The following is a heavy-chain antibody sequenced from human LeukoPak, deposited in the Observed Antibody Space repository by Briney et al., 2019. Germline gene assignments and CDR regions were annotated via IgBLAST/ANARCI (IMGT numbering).Heavy chain of an antibody. V-gene: IGHV4-39*01. CDR2: IYYSGRA. CDR3: ARQVVDTAMVDDDFDV. D-gene: IGHD5-18*01. J-gene: IGHJ3*01. Sequence: SETLSLTCSVCGRSISSRSFYWGWIRQPPGKGLERIWSIYYSGRAYYHPSLKSRVTVSVDTSKNQFSLKVSSVTAADTAVYYCARQVVDTAMVDDDFDVWGQGTMVSVSS. CDR1: GRSISSRSFY.